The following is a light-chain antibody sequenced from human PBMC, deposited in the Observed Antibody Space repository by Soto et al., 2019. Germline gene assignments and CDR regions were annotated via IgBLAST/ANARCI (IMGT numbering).Light chain of an antibody. CDR3: QHRTNWPRT. Sequence: EIVLTQSPATLSLSPGERATLSCRASQSVGTFLAWYQQKPGQAPRLLIYDASNRATGIPARFSGTGSGTDVALTISRVEPEDFAVYYCQHRTNWPRTFGQGTKRDIK. CDR1: QSVGTF. J-gene: IGKJ2*01. CDR2: DAS. V-gene: IGKV3-11*01.